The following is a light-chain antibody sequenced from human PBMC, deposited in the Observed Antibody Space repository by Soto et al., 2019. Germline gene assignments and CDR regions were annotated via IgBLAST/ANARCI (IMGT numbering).Light chain of an antibody. V-gene: IGKV3-15*01. Sequence: EIVMTQSPATLSVSPGQRATLSRRASQSLDGNLAWYQQKPGQAPRLLIYATSTRATGVPARFSGSGSGTELTLTITSLQPDDFAVYYCQQYNNWPWYTFGQGTKLEIK. CDR2: ATS. J-gene: IGKJ2*01. CDR3: QQYNNWPWYT. CDR1: QSLDGN.